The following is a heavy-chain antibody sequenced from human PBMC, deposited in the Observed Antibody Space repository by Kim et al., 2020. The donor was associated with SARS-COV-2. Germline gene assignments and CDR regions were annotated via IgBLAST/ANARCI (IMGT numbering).Heavy chain of an antibody. J-gene: IGHJ6*01. Sequence: SETLSLTCAVYGGSFSGYYWSWIRQPPGKGLEWIGEINHSGSTNYNPSLKSRVTISVDTSKNQFSLKLSSVTAADTAVYYCARSVRGAWIQLWDYYYYG. CDR2: INHSGST. CDR1: GGSFSGYY. V-gene: IGHV4-34*01. CDR3: ARSVRGAWIQLWDYYYYG. D-gene: IGHD5-18*01.